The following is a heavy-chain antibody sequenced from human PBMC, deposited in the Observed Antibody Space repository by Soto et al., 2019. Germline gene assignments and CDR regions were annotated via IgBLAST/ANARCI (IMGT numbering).Heavy chain of an antibody. CDR1: GGTFSSYA. Sequence: QVQLVQSGAEVKKPGSSVKVSCKASGGTFSSYAISWVRQAPGQGLEWMGGIIPIFGTANYAQKFQGRVTITADESTTTAYMELSRLRSEDTAVYYCARSRVTYYDARSDFDLWGHGTMFTVSS. V-gene: IGHV1-69*01. D-gene: IGHD3-22*01. CDR3: ARSRVTYYDARSDFDL. CDR2: IIPIFGTA. J-gene: IGHJ3*01.